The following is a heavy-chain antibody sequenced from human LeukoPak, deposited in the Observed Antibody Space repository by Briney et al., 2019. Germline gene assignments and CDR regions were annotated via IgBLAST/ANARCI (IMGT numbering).Heavy chain of an antibody. CDR1: GFTFSSYE. CDR3: ARSADYHHDAFDI. D-gene: IGHD4-11*01. Sequence: GGSLRLSCAASGFTFSSYEMNWVRQAPGKGLEWVSYISSSGSTIYYADSVKGRFTISRDNAKNSLYLQMNSLRAEDTAVYYCARSADYHHDAFDIWGQGTMVTVSS. V-gene: IGHV3-48*03. J-gene: IGHJ3*02. CDR2: ISSSGSTI.